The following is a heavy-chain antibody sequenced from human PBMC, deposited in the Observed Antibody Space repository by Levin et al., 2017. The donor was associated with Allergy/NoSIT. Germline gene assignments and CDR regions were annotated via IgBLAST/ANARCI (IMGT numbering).Heavy chain of an antibody. CDR2: IYYDGSEK. Sequence: LSGGSLRLSCAASGFTFRSHRMHWVRQAPGKGLEWLAVIYYDGSEKYYSDSVKGRFTISRDNSQNTLFLQMTKLTAEDTAIYYCARGTSSNGNDYWGQGTLVTVSS. V-gene: IGHV3-30*12. D-gene: IGHD6-13*01. J-gene: IGHJ4*02. CDR3: ARGTSSNGNDY. CDR1: GFTFRSHR.